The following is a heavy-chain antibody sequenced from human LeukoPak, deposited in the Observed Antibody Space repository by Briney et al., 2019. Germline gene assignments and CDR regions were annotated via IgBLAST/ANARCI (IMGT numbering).Heavy chain of an antibody. CDR3: ARYYYDSSGYDY. V-gene: IGHV1-2*02. CDR2: INPNSGGT. J-gene: IGHJ4*02. CDR1: GYTFTGYY. D-gene: IGHD3-22*01. Sequence: ASVKVSCKASGYTFTGYYMHWVRRAPGQGLEWMGWINPNSGGTNYAQKFQGRVTMTRDTSISTAYMELSRLRSDDTAVYYCARYYYDSSGYDYWGQGTLVTVSS.